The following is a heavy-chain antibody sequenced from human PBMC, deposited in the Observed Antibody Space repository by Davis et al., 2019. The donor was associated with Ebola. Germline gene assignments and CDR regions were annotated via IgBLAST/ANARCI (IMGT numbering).Heavy chain of an antibody. CDR2: INPNTGGT. J-gene: IGHJ4*02. Sequence: ASVQVSCMASGYSFTSYYIHWLRQAPGQGLEWMGWINPNTGGTNYAQKFQDRVTMTRDTSISTVYIEVTRLRSDDTAVYYCPKAMYGGATVSDYWGQGTQVTVSS. CDR3: PKAMYGGATVSDY. CDR1: GYSFTSYY. D-gene: IGHD4-23*01. V-gene: IGHV1-2*02.